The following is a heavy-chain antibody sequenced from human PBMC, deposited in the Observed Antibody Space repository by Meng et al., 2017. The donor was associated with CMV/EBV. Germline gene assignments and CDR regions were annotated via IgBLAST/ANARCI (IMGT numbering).Heavy chain of an antibody. V-gene: IGHV1-69*05. CDR3: TGQDCSSTSCYTQTDYYYYGMDV. CDR1: GYTFTSYG. J-gene: IGHJ6*02. D-gene: IGHD2-2*02. CDR2: IILIFGTA. Sequence: SVKVSCKASGYTFTSYGISWVRQAPGQGLEWMGGIILIFGTANYAQKFQGRVTITTDESTSTAYMELSSLRSEDTAVYYCTGQDCSSTSCYTQTDYYYYGMDVWGQGTTVIVSS.